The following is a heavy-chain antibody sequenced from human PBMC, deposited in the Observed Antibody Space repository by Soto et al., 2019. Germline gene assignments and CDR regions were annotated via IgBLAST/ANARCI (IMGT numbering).Heavy chain of an antibody. V-gene: IGHV3-30-3*01. Sequence: QVQLVESGGGVVQPGRSLRLSCAASGFTFSSYAMHWVRQAPGKGLEWVAVISYDGSNKYYADSVKGRFTISRDNSKNTLYLQMNSLRAEDTAVYYCARVPRSGCHYYYGMDVWGQGTTVTVSS. CDR3: ARVPRSGCHYYYGMDV. CDR1: GFTFSSYA. D-gene: IGHD3-10*01. CDR2: ISYDGSNK. J-gene: IGHJ6*02.